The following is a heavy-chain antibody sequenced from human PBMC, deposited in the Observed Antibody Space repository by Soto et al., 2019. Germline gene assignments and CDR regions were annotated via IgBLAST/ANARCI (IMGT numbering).Heavy chain of an antibody. CDR3: TTDSYFTLSLVRFDY. J-gene: IGHJ4*01. CDR1: GFTFTTAW. V-gene: IGHV3-15*07. Sequence: GGSLRLSCAASGFTFTTAWISWVRQAPGKGLERVGRIKSKIDGGTADFAAPVRGRFAISRDDSKSMVHLQMNSLKAEYLSLYYCTTDSYFTLSLVRFDYWGLGSLVTVSS. CDR2: IKSKIDGGTA. D-gene: IGHD3-22*01.